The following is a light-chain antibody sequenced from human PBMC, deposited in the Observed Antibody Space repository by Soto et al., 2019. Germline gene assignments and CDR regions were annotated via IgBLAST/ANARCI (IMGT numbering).Light chain of an antibody. CDR1: SSDVGGYNY. CDR3: SSYTSSSTPYYV. CDR2: DVS. V-gene: IGLV2-14*01. Sequence: QSALTQPASVSGSPGQSMTIYCTGTSSDVGGYNYVSWYQQHPGKAPKLMIYDVSNRPSGVSNRFSGSKSGNTASLTISGLQAEDEADYYCSSYTSSSTPYYVFGTGTKVTVL. J-gene: IGLJ1*01.